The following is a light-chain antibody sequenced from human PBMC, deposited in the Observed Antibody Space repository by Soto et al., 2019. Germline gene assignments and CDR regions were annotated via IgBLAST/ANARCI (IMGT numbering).Light chain of an antibody. V-gene: IGKV1-33*01. J-gene: IGKJ5*01. CDR1: QDMSNY. CDR3: QQYDNLIT. CDR2: DAS. Sequence: DIQMTQSPSSLSASVGDRVTITCQASQDMSNYLNWYQQKPGKAPKLLIYDASNLETGVPSRFSGSGSGTDFTFTISSLQPEDIATYYCQQYDNLITFGQGTRLEIK.